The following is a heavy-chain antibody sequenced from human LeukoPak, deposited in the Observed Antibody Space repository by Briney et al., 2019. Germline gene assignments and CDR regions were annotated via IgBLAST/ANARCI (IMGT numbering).Heavy chain of an antibody. J-gene: IGHJ4*02. V-gene: IGHV3-30*04. Sequence: GGSLRLSCAASGFTFSSYAMHWVRQAPGKGLEWVAVISYDGSNKYYADSVKGRFTISRDNSKNTLYLQMNSLRAEDTAVYYCARDRSGDYGDFDYWGQGTLVTVSS. CDR1: GFTFSSYA. D-gene: IGHD4-17*01. CDR3: ARDRSGDYGDFDY. CDR2: ISYDGSNK.